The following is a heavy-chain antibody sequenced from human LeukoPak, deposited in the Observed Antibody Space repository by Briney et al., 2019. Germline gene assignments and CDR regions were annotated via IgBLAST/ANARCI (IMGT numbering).Heavy chain of an antibody. CDR1: GDSISSDY. CDR2: IYSGGST. Sequence: SETLSLTCTVSGDSISSDYWSWIRQPAGKGLEWIGRIYSGGSTNYNPSLRSRVSMSVDTSKNQFSLRLCSVSAADTGVYFCARDHSSADYLGVFGYWGQGTLVTVSS. J-gene: IGHJ4*02. D-gene: IGHD3-22*01. V-gene: IGHV4-4*07. CDR3: ARDHSSADYLGVFGY.